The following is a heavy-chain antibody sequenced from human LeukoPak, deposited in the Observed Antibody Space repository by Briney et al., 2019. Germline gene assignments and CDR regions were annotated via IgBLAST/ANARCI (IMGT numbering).Heavy chain of an antibody. V-gene: IGHV4-34*01. Sequence: SETLSLTCAVYGGSFSSYYWSWIRQPPGKGLEWVGEINHSGSTNYNPSLKSRVTISVDTSKNQFSLKLSSVTAADTAVYYCARGSGYCTNGVCSLYYFDYWGQGTLVTVSS. CDR2: INHSGST. D-gene: IGHD2-8*01. CDR1: GGSFSSYY. CDR3: ARGSGYCTNGVCSLYYFDY. J-gene: IGHJ4*02.